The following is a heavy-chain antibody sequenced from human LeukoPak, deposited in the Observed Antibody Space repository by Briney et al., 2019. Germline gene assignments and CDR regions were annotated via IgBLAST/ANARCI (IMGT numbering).Heavy chain of an antibody. D-gene: IGHD5-18*01. V-gene: IGHV3-23*01. Sequence: HPGGSLRLSCAASGFTFSSYAMSWVRQAPGKGLEWVSAISGSGGSTYYADSVKGRFTISRDNSKNTLYLQMNSLRAEDTAVYYCAKVRGYSYGYCVYWGQGTLVTVSS. CDR3: AKVRGYSYGYCVY. CDR1: GFTFSSYA. J-gene: IGHJ4*02. CDR2: ISGSGGST.